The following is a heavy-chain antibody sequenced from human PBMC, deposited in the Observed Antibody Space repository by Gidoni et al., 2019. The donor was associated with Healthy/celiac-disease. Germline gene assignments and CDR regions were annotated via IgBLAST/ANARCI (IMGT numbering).Heavy chain of an antibody. Sequence: QVQLVESGGGVVQPGRSLRLSCAASGFTFSSYGMHWVRQAPGKGLGWVAVIWYDGSNKYYADSVKGRFTISRDNSKNTLYLQMNSLRAEDTAVYYCARDLVPGYWYFDLWGRGTLVTVSS. J-gene: IGHJ2*01. CDR3: ARDLVPGYWYFDL. D-gene: IGHD6-13*01. CDR1: GFTFSSYG. V-gene: IGHV3-33*01. CDR2: IWYDGSNK.